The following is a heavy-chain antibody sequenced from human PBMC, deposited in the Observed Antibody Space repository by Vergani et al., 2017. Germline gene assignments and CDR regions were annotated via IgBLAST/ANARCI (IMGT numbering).Heavy chain of an antibody. CDR1: GGSFTGYY. CDR3: ARIVTAYWDQYSYNMDV. D-gene: IGHD3-9*01. Sequence: QVQLQQWGAGLLKPSETLSLTCALYGGSFTGYYWSWIRQPPGKGLEWIGEINLGGSTNYNPSLKSRVTISLDTSKNHFSLRLSSMTAADTAVYYCARIVTAYWDQYSYNMDVWGKGTTVTVSS. V-gene: IGHV4-34*01. CDR2: INLGGST. J-gene: IGHJ6*03.